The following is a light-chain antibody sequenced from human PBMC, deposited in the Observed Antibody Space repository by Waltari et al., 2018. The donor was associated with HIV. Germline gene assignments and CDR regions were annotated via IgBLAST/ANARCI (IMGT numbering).Light chain of an antibody. CDR1: QSVSSY. V-gene: IGKV3-11*01. J-gene: IGKJ1*01. Sequence: EIVLTKSTATPSLYPGERATLSCRASQSVSSYLAWYQQKPGQAPRLLIYDASNRATGIPARFSGSGSGTDFTLTISSLEPEDFAVYYCQQRSNWPPWTFGQGTKVEIK. CDR2: DAS. CDR3: QQRSNWPPWT.